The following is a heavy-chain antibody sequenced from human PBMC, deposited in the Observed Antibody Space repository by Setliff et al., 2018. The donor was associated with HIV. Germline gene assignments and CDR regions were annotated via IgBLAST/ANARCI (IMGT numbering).Heavy chain of an antibody. CDR1: GGSISGYY. CDR3: ARRGHNWYFDL. V-gene: IGHV4-34*01. J-gene: IGHJ2*01. Sequence: PSETLSLTCTVSGGSISGYYWSWIRQPPGKGLEWMGYINHSGSTNYNPSLKSRVTISVDTSKNQFSLKLSSVTAADTAVYYCARRGHNWYFDLWGRGTLVTVSS. CDR2: INHSGST.